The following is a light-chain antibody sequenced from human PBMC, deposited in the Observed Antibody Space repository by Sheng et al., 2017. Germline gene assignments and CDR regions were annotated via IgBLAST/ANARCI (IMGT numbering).Light chain of an antibody. Sequence: DIQMTQSPSTLSASVGDRVTITCRASQSISSWLAWYQQKPGKAPKLLIYKASILESGVPSRFGGSGSGTEFTLTISSLQPDDFASYYCQQYNTYSGTFGGGTKVEIK. V-gene: IGKV1-5*03. CDR3: QQYNTYSGT. CDR2: KAS. J-gene: IGKJ4*01. CDR1: QSISSW.